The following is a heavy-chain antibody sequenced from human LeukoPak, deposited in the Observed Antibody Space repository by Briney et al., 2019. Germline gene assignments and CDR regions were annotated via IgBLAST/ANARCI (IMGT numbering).Heavy chain of an antibody. CDR1: GFTFSSYA. V-gene: IGHV3-64*01. CDR3: AREDSPDYYDTSGFDY. D-gene: IGHD3-22*01. J-gene: IGHJ4*02. Sequence: GGSLRLSCAASGFTFSSYAMHWVRQAPGKGLEYVSAISSNGGSTYYAKSVKGRFTISRDNSKNTLYLQMGSLRAEDMAVYYCAREDSPDYYDTSGFDYWGQGTLVTVSS. CDR2: ISSNGGST.